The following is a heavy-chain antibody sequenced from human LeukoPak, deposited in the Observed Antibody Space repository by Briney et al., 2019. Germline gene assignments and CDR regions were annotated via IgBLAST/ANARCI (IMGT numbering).Heavy chain of an antibody. CDR3: ARDLYGSGSYYYDY. D-gene: IGHD3-10*01. CDR2: ITAYNDDT. Sequence: ASVKVSCKASGYTFTNYGLSWVRQAPGQGLEWMGWITAYNDDTNYAQNFQGRVTMTTDTSTNTAYMELRSRRSDDTAVYYCARDLYGSGSYYYDYWGQGTLVTVSS. V-gene: IGHV1-18*01. CDR1: GYTFTNYG. J-gene: IGHJ4*02.